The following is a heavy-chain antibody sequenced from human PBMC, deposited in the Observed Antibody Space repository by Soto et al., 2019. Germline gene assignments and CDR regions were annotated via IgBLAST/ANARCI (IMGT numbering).Heavy chain of an antibody. V-gene: IGHV3-30-3*01. CDR3: ARDTQLAVDY. Sequence: QVQLVESGGGVVQPGRSLRLSCAASGFTFSSYAMHWVRQAPGKGLEWVAVISYDGSNKYYADSVKGRFTISRDNSKNTLYLQMNSLRAEDTAVYYCARDTQLAVDYWGRGTLVTVSS. CDR1: GFTFSSYA. J-gene: IGHJ4*02. D-gene: IGHD6-13*01. CDR2: ISYDGSNK.